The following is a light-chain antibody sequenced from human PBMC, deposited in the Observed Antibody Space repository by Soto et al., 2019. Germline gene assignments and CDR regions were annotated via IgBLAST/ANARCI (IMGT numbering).Light chain of an antibody. CDR3: QQYNDWPPT. CDR1: QSVSSDY. CDR2: GAS. V-gene: IGKV3-20*01. Sequence: EVVLTQSPGTLSLSPGEGATLSCRASQSVSSDYLAWYQKKPGQAPRLLIYGASSRATGIPDRFSGSGSGTDFTLTISRLEPEDSAVYYCQQYNDWPPTFGQGTKVDIK. J-gene: IGKJ1*01.